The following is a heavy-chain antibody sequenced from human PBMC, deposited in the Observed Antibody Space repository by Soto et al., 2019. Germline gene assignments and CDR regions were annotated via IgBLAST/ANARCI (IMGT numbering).Heavy chain of an antibody. CDR1: GYTFTSYY. CDR3: AREGAIAAAGTLFDY. J-gene: IGHJ4*02. V-gene: IGHV1-46*01. CDR2: INPSGGST. Sequence: ASVKVSCKASGYTFTSYYMHWVRQAPGQGLEWKGIINPSGGSTSYAQKFQGRVTMTRDTSTSTVYMELSSLRSEDTALYYFAREGAIAAAGTLFDYWGQGTLVTVSS. D-gene: IGHD6-13*01.